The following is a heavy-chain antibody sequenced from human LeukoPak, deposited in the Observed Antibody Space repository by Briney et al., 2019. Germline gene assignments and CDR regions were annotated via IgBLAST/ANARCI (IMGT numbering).Heavy chain of an antibody. V-gene: IGHV4-34*01. CDR2: INHSGST. D-gene: IGHD3/OR15-3a*01. J-gene: IGHJ6*03. Sequence: KASEPLSLTCAAYGGSFIGYYWSWLRQPPGKGLEWIGEINHSGSTNYNPSLMSRVTISVDTSKNHFSLLLSSVTRADAAVYCRTRTGLQTHPRYYYYYYRDIWGKENTITVSS. CDR3: TRTGLQTHPRYYYYYYRDI. CDR1: GGSFIGYY.